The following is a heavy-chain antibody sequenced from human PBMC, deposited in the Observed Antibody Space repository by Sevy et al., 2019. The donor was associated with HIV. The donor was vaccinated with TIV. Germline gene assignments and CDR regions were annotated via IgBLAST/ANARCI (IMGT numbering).Heavy chain of an antibody. V-gene: IGHV3-30*04. D-gene: IGHD6-13*01. Sequence: GGSLRLSCAASGFTFSSYAMHWVRQAPGKGLEWVAVISYDGSNKYYADSVKGRFTISRDNSKNTLYLQMNSLRAEDTAVYYCARERLAAAESYYYYYGMDVWGQGITVTVSS. CDR2: ISYDGSNK. J-gene: IGHJ6*02. CDR1: GFTFSSYA. CDR3: ARERLAAAESYYYYYGMDV.